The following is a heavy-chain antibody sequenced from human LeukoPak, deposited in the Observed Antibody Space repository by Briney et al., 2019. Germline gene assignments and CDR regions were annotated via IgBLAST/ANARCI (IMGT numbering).Heavy chain of an antibody. V-gene: IGHV7-4-1*02. CDR2: ISMNTGNP. D-gene: IGHD1-26*01. CDR1: GYTFTNSA. CDR3: ATDDSGSFFD. J-gene: IGHJ4*02. Sequence: GASVKVSCKASGYTFTNSAMNWVRQAPGQGLEWMGWISMNTGNPTYAQGFTGRFVFSLDTSVSTAYLQISSLKAEDTAVYYCATDDSGSFFDWGQGALVTVSS.